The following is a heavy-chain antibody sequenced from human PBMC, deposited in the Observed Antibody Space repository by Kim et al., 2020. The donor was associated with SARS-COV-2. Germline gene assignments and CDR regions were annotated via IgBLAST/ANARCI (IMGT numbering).Heavy chain of an antibody. CDR3: ARVRRQQLSEGP. CDR2: NT. Sequence: NTNYAQKLQGRVTMTTDTSTSTAYMELRSLRSDDTAVYYCARVRRQQLSEGPWGQGTLVTVSS. D-gene: IGHD6-13*01. J-gene: IGHJ5*02. V-gene: IGHV1-18*01.